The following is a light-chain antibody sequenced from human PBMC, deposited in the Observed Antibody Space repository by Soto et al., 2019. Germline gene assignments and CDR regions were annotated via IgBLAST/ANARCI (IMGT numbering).Light chain of an antibody. J-gene: IGLJ1*01. V-gene: IGLV1-40*01. CDR1: SSNIGAGYD. Sequence: QSALTQPPSVSRAPGQRVTISCTGSSSNIGAGYDVHWYQQLPGTAPKLLIYGNSNRPSGVPDRFSGSKSGTSASLAITGLQAEDEVDYYCQSYDSSLSAVFGTGTKDTVL. CDR2: GNS. CDR3: QSYDSSLSAV.